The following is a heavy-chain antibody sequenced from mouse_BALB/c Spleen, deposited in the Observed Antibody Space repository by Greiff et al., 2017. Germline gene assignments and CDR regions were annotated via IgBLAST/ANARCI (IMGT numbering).Heavy chain of an antibody. CDR3: ATTMITLFDY. V-gene: IGHV1S41*01. CDR1: GYTFTSYW. J-gene: IGHJ2*01. CDR2: IAPGSGST. D-gene: IGHD2-4*01. Sequence: DLVKPGASVKLSCKASGYTFTSYWINWIKQRPGQGLEWIGRIAPGSGSTYYNEMFKGKAILTVDTSSSTAYIQLSSLSSEDSAVYFCATTMITLFDYWGQGTTLTVSS.